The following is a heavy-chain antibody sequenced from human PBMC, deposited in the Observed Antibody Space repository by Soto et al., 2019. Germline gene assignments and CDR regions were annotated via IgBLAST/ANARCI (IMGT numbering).Heavy chain of an antibody. J-gene: IGHJ4*02. D-gene: IGHD3-16*01. CDR1: VFMFSSFS. Sequence: EVQLVEFGGSLVQPGGSLRLSYAASVFMFSSFSMNWVCQAPEKGLEWIAYISRASTYMFYADSVKGRFTISRDDGKNLLFLLMHSLRDEDTAVYYCARDYIYAFDYWGQGTLLIVSS. CDR2: ISRASTYM. V-gene: IGHV3-48*02. CDR3: ARDYIYAFDY.